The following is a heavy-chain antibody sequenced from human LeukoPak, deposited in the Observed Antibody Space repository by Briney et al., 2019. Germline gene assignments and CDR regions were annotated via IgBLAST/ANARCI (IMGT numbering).Heavy chain of an antibody. J-gene: IGHJ4*02. CDR1: GYSFTSYW. CDR2: IYPGDSDT. Sequence: GESLKISCKGSGYSFTSYWIGWVRQMPGKGLEWMGIIYPGDSDTRYSPSFQGQVTISADKSISTAYLQWSSLKASDTAMYYCARVPYYDFWSGYLPLDYWGQGTLVTVSS. V-gene: IGHV5-51*01. D-gene: IGHD3-3*01. CDR3: ARVPYYDFWSGYLPLDY.